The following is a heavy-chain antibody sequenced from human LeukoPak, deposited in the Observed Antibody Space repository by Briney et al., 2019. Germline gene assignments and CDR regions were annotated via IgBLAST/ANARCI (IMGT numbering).Heavy chain of an antibody. V-gene: IGHV4-30-2*06. CDR2: IYDRGPA. J-gene: IGHJ4*02. CDR1: GGAIASGGYS. D-gene: IGHD2-2*01. Sequence: SETLSLTCTVSGGAIASGGYSWNWIRQSPGKGLEWIGCIYDRGPAYYNPSLKSRFTISVDRPKNQFFLNVTSLTAADTAVYYCARSRQASGLLSCWGQGTPVVVSS. CDR3: ARSRQASGLLSC.